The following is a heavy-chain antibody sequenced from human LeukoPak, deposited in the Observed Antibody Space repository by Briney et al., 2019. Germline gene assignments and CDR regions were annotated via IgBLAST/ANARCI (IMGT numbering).Heavy chain of an antibody. V-gene: IGHV3-48*03. CDR1: GLIFSSYE. J-gene: IGHJ3*02. D-gene: IGHD1-26*01. CDR2: ISSSGGSI. CDR3: ARDMEPYAFDI. Sequence: SLSLSCALSGLIFSSYEIKWVRQAPGEGGGWVSYISSSGGSIYYADSVKGRFPIPRDNAKNSLYLQMNSLRAEDTAVYYCARDMEPYAFDIWGQGTMVTVSS.